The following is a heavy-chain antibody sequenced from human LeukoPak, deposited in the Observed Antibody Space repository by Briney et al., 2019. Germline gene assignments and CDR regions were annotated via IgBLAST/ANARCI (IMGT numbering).Heavy chain of an antibody. CDR2: ISSSSSYI. CDR1: GITFNSYT. V-gene: IGHV3-21*01. CDR3: ARDPYSGSYGNYYYYFMDV. J-gene: IGHJ6*03. D-gene: IGHD1-26*01. Sequence: GGSLRLSCAVSGITFNSYTMNWVRQAPAKGLEWVSSISSSSSYIYYAASVKDRFTISRDNAKNSLYLQMSRLRAEDTAVYYCARDPYSGSYGNYYYYFMDVWGKGTTVTISS.